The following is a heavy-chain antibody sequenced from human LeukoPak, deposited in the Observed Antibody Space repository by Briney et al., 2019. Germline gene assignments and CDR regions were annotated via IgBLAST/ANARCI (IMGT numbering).Heavy chain of an antibody. J-gene: IGHJ4*02. D-gene: IGHD2-8*01. CDR2: ISSSSSTI. CDR3: ARDLGYCTNGVCHTRFDY. V-gene: IGHV3-48*01. Sequence: GGSLRLSCTASGFTFSNYGMNWVRQAPGKGLEWVSYISSSSSTIYYADSVKGRFTISRDNAKNSLYLQMNSLRAEDTAVYYCARDLGYCTNGVCHTRFDYWGQGTLVAVSS. CDR1: GFTFSNYG.